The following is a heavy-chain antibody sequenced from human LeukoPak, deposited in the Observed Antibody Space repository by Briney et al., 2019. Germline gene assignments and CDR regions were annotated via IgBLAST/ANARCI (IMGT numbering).Heavy chain of an antibody. CDR2: ISDDGSNK. J-gene: IGHJ4*02. CDR1: GFTFSRNA. CDR3: VKDRSDNSSWYLGDY. Sequence: GRSLRLSCAASGFTFSRNAIHWVRQAPGKGLEWVAVISDDGSNKYYADSVKGRFTISRDNSKNTLYLQMNSLRAEDTAIYYCVKDRSDNSSWYLGDYWGQGTLVAVSS. V-gene: IGHV3-30-3*01. D-gene: IGHD6-13*01.